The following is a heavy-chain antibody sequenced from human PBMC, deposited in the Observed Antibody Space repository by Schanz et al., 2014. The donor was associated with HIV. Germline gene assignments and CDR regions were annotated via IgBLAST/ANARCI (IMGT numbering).Heavy chain of an antibody. CDR1: GFTFSSSG. J-gene: IGHJ6*02. Sequence: QVQLVESGGGLVQPGRSQRLSCTASGFTFSSSGMHWVRQAPGKGLEWVAAMWYDESHKGYADSVKGRFTISRDNSKNTLYLQMNSLRAEDTAVYYCAKFLRKYDYYGMDVWGQGTTVTVSS. CDR2: MWYDESHK. CDR3: AKFLRKYDYYGMDV. V-gene: IGHV3-33*06.